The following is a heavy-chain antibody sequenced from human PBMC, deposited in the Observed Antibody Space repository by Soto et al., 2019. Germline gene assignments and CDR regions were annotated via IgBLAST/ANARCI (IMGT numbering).Heavy chain of an antibody. D-gene: IGHD2-15*01. Sequence: QVQLVGSGGGVVQPGRSLRLSCAASGFTFSSYAMHWVRQAPGKGLEWVAVISYDGSNKYYADSVKGRFTISRDNSKNTLYLQMNSLRAEDTAVYYCASSSGLNPFDYWGQGTLVTVSS. CDR1: GFTFSSYA. V-gene: IGHV3-30-3*01. CDR2: ISYDGSNK. J-gene: IGHJ4*02. CDR3: ASSSGLNPFDY.